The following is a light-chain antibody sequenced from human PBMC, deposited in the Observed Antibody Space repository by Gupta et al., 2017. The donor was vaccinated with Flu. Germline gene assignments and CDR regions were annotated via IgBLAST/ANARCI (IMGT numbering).Light chain of an antibody. CDR1: HFISNH. V-gene: IGKV3-11*01. CDR3: QQRSDWPLT. CDR2: DAS. J-gene: IGKJ4*01. Sequence: EIVLTQSPATLSLSPGERATLSCRASHFISNHLAWYQQKPGQPPRLLIYDASKRATGIPARFSGSGSGTDFTLTISSLEPEDLAIYSCQQRSDWPLTFGGGTKVEIK.